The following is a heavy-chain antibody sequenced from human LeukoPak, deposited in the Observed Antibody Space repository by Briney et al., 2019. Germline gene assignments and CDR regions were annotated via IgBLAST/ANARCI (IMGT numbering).Heavy chain of an antibody. CDR3: ASSKLGFMVRGVHDY. D-gene: IGHD3-10*01. V-gene: IGHV4-39*01. J-gene: IGHJ4*02. CDR1: GGSISSTNYY. Sequence: SETLSLTCSVSGGSISSTNYYWGWIRQPPGKGLEWIGTIYYSGTTYYNPSLKSRVTISIDTSKNQFSLKLSSVTAADTAVYYCASSKLGFMVRGVHDYWGQGTLVTVSS. CDR2: IYYSGTT.